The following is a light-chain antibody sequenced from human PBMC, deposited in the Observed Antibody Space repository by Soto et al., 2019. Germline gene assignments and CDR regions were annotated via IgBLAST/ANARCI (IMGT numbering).Light chain of an antibody. CDR1: SSDVGTYNY. CDR2: EVS. J-gene: IGLJ2*01. V-gene: IGLV2-8*01. Sequence: QSALTQPPSASGSPGQSVTISCTGTSSDVGTYNYVSWYQQGPGKAPKLMIYEVSKRPSAVSDRFSGSKSGNTPSLTVFGLQTAEEADCYCCSYAGSANVVFGGGTKLTVL. CDR3: CSYAGSANVV.